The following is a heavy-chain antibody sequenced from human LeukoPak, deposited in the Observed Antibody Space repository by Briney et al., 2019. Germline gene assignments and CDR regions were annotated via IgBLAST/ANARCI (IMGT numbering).Heavy chain of an antibody. V-gene: IGHV6-1*01. J-gene: IGHJ3*01. CDR2: AYSRSRGGR. CDR3: PRGTKATCGV. CDR1: GDSVSSNSVA. D-gene: IGHD1-7*01. Sequence: SQTLSLTCAISGDSVSSNSVAWNWIRQSPSRGLEWLGRAYSRSRGGRDYAISVRSRINIDTDTSRNRFSLQLSSVTPEHTAVYYCPRGTKATCGVWGQGTMVTVSS.